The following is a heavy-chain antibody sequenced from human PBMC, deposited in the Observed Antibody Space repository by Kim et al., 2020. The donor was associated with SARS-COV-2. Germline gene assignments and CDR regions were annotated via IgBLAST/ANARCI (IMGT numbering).Heavy chain of an antibody. V-gene: IGHV3-48*02. D-gene: IGHD5-18*01. CDR3: ARGASQLDY. Sequence: GGSLRLSCVGSGFTFSSYSMNWVRQAPGKGLEWLSYISSSSSTVNYADSVKGRFTISRDNAKNSLYLQMNSLRDEDTALYYCARGASQLDYWGQGTLVTVST. CDR1: GFTFSSYS. J-gene: IGHJ4*02. CDR2: ISSSSSTV.